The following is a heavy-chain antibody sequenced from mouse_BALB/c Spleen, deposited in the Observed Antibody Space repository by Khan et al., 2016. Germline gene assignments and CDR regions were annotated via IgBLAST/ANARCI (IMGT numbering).Heavy chain of an antibody. CDR1: GFDFSRYW. J-gene: IGHJ2*01. D-gene: IGHD2-1*01. Sequence: EVKLLESGGGLVQPGGSLKLSCAASGFDFSRYWMSWVRQAPGKGLEWIGEINPDGNTITYTPSLKDKFIMSRDNAINTLFLQMTKVRSEDTALYYCGRGNYVPGSLDYWGQGTTLTVSS. CDR2: INPDGNTI. V-gene: IGHV4-1*02. CDR3: GRGNYVPGSLDY.